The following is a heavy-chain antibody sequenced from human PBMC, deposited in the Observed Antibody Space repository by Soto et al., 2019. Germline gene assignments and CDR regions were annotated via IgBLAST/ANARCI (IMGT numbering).Heavy chain of an antibody. Sequence: GGSLRLSCAASGFTVSSNYMTWVRQAPGRGLEWVSVIFAAGDTYYADSVKGRFTISRDNSKNTLFLQMNSLRAEDTAIYYCARVEMSTIGFDYWGQGTLVTVSS. J-gene: IGHJ4*02. V-gene: IGHV3-53*01. CDR1: GFTVSSNY. CDR2: IFAAGDT. CDR3: ARVEMSTIGFDY.